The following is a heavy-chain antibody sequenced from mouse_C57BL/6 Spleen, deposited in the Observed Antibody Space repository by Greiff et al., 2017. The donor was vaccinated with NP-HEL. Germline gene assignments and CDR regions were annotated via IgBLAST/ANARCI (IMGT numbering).Heavy chain of an antibody. CDR2: INPNNGGT. V-gene: IGHV1-22*01. D-gene: IGHD1-1*01. CDR1: GYTFTDYN. CDR3: ANHYGSSYPFAY. J-gene: IGHJ3*01. Sequence: EVQLQQSGPELVKPGASVKMSCKASGYTFTDYNMHWVKQSHGKSLEWIGYINPNNGGTSYNQKFKGKATLTVNKSSSTAYMELRSLTSEDSAVYYCANHYGSSYPFAYWGQGTLVTVSA.